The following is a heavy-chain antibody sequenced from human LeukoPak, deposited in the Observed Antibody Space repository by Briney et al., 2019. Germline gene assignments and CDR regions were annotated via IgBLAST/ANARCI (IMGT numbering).Heavy chain of an antibody. Sequence: PSGTLSLTCGVSGDSISSSHWWSWVRQPPGKGLEWIGSIYYSGSTYYNPSLKSRVTISVDTSKNQFSLKLSSVTAADTAVYYCATGSGWKEIDYWGQGTLVTVSS. J-gene: IGHJ4*02. CDR3: ATGSGWKEIDY. V-gene: IGHV4-4*02. CDR1: GDSISSSHW. CDR2: IYYSGST. D-gene: IGHD6-19*01.